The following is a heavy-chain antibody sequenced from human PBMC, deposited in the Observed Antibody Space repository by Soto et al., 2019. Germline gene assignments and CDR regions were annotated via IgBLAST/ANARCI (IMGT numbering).Heavy chain of an antibody. CDR2: IKQDGSEK. CDR3: AGGGGWVIDS. Sequence: EVQLVESGGGLVQPGGSLRLSCAASKFTFSSYWMNWVRQAPGKGLEWVANIKQDGSEKYYVDSVKGRFTISRDNAKKALNLQMNSLRAEATVVYYCAGGGGWVIDSWGQGALVTVSS. V-gene: IGHV3-7*01. CDR1: KFTFSSYW. J-gene: IGHJ4*02. D-gene: IGHD3-16*01.